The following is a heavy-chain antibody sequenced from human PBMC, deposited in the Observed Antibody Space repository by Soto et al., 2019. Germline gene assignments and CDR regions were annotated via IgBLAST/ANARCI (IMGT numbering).Heavy chain of an antibody. CDR2: ISGSGGST. D-gene: IGHD3-22*01. Sequence: GRSLRLSCAASGFTFSSYAMSWVRQAPGKGLEWVSAISGSGGSTYYADSVKGRFTISRDNSKNTLYLQMNSLRAGDTAVYYCAKDSRYYYDSSGYYPGVDAFDIWGQGTMVTVSS. CDR3: AKDSRYYYDSSGYYPGVDAFDI. CDR1: GFTFSSYA. V-gene: IGHV3-23*01. J-gene: IGHJ3*02.